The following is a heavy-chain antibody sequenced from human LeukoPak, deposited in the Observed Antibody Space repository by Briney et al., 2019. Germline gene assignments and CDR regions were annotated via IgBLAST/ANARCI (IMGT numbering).Heavy chain of an antibody. J-gene: IGHJ1*01. Sequence: GGSLRLSCAASGFTFSSYAMSWVRQAPGKGLERVSAVSGSGGSTYYADSVKGRFTISRDNSKNTVYLQMNSLRAEDTAVYYCANYYDSSGYYYGPEYFQHWGQGTLVTVSS. V-gene: IGHV3-23*01. CDR2: VSGSGGST. CDR1: GFTFSSYA. D-gene: IGHD3-22*01. CDR3: ANYYDSSGYYYGPEYFQH.